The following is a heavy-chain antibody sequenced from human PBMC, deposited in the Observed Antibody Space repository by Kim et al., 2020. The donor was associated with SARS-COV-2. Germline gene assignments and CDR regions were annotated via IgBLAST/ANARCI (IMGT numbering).Heavy chain of an antibody. D-gene: IGHD1-26*01. CDR3: ARGESGSWGYGMDV. J-gene: IGHJ6*02. V-gene: IGHV3-53*01. CDR2: IYSGGST. Sequence: GGSLRLSCAASGFTVSSNYMSWVRQAPGKGLEWVSVIYSGGSTYYADSVKDRFTISRDNSKNTLYLQMNSLRAEDTAVYYCARGESGSWGYGMDVWGQGTTVTVSS. CDR1: GFTVSSNY.